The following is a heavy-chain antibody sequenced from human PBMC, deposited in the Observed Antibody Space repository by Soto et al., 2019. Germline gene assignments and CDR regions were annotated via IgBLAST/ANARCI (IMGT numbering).Heavy chain of an antibody. J-gene: IGHJ4*02. Sequence: EVPLVESGGGLVKPGGSLRLSCAASGFTFSSYSMNWVRQAPGKGLEWVSSISSSSSYIYYADSLKGRFTISRDNAKSSLYLQMNSLRAEDTAVYYCARHPMTTGGDWDYWGQGSLVTVSS. CDR2: ISSSSSYI. D-gene: IGHD3-16*01. CDR1: GFTFSSYS. CDR3: ARHPMTTGGDWDY. V-gene: IGHV3-21*01.